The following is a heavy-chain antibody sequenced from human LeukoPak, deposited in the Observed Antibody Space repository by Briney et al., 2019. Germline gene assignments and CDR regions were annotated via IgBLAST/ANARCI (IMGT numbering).Heavy chain of an antibody. J-gene: IGHJ4*02. Sequence: GGSLRLSCAASGFTFSSYAMSWVRQAPGKGLEWVSAISGSGGSTYYADSVKGRFTISRDNSKNTLYLQMNSLRAEDTAVYYCALTRSDYDFWSGYYEPFDYWGQGTLVTVSS. V-gene: IGHV3-23*01. CDR1: GFTFSSYA. CDR3: ALTRSDYDFWSGYYEPFDY. CDR2: ISGSGGST. D-gene: IGHD3-3*01.